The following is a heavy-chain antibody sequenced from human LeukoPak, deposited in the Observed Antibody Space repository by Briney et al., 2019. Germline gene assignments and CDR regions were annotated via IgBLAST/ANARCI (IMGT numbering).Heavy chain of an antibody. D-gene: IGHD3-22*01. Sequence: KSSETLSLTCTVSGGSISSYYWSWIRQPPGKGLEWIGYIYYSGSTYYNPSLKSRVTISVDTSKNQFSLKLSSVTAADTAVYYCARAPHYYDSSGCTTNFDYWGQGTLVTVSS. J-gene: IGHJ4*02. CDR2: IYYSGST. CDR3: ARAPHYYDSSGCTTNFDY. V-gene: IGHV4-30-4*08. CDR1: GGSISSYY.